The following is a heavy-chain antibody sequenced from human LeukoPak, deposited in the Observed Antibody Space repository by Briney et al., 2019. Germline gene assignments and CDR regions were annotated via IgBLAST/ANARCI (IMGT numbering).Heavy chain of an antibody. J-gene: IGHJ4*02. D-gene: IGHD1-26*01. V-gene: IGHV3-30*04. Sequence: LGGSLRLSCAASGFTFSSYAMHWVRQAPGKGLEWVAVISYDGGNKYFADSVKGRFTISRDNSKNTLYLQMNSLRPEDTAVYYCARGSIVGARGLGDYWGQGTLVTVSS. CDR2: ISYDGGNK. CDR1: GFTFSSYA. CDR3: ARGSIVGARGLGDY.